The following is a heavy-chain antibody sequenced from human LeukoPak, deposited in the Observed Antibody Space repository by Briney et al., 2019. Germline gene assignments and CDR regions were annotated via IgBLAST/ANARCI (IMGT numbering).Heavy chain of an antibody. CDR3: ARAGLLWFGESLHDAFDI. CDR2: IYYSGST. Sequence: SETLSLTCTVSGGSISSGDYYWSWIRQPPGKGLEWIVYIYYSGSTYYNPSLKSRVTISVDTSKNQFSLKLSSVTAADTAVYYCARAGLLWFGESLHDAFDIWGQGTMVTVSS. J-gene: IGHJ3*02. D-gene: IGHD3-10*01. CDR1: GGSISSGDYY. V-gene: IGHV4-30-4*01.